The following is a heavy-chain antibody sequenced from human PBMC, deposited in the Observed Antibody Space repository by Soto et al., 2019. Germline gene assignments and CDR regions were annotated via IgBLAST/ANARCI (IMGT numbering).Heavy chain of an antibody. D-gene: IGHD3-10*01. CDR1: SHSFCSPSFY. J-gene: IGHJ6*02. V-gene: IGHV4-39*01. CDR2: IYYSGST. CDR3: ARGKRYGSGSYYPANYYGMDV. Sequence: SATLALTCTLVSHSFCSPSFYCAGNREPPGFGLEWIGSIYYSGSTYYNPSLKSRVTISVDTSKNQFSLKLSSVTAADTAVYYCARGKRYGSGSYYPANYYGMDVWGQGTTVS.